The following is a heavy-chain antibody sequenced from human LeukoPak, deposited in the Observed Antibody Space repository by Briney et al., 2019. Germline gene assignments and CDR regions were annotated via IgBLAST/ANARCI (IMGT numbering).Heavy chain of an antibody. D-gene: IGHD6-6*01. CDR2: NSAYNGNT. Sequence: ASVKVSCKASGYTFTSYGISWVRQAPGQGLEWMGWNSAYNGNTNSAQTLQGKVTMTTDTSTSTAYMGLRSLRSDDTAVYYCAREELVRYYFDYWGQGTLVTVSS. V-gene: IGHV1-18*01. J-gene: IGHJ4*02. CDR3: AREELVRYYFDY. CDR1: GYTFTSYG.